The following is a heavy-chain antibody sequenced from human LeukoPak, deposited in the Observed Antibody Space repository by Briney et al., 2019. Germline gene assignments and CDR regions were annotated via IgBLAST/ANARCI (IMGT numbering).Heavy chain of an antibody. Sequence: GTSQRLSCAASGFILSSYDMHWLRKPPGKGLEWLAVISRDGTITYHADSVRGRFTISRDNSHNTLYLQMNSLRAEDTGVYYCARHFTTGSIDHWGQGNLVTVSS. V-gene: IGHV3-30-3*01. D-gene: IGHD3-9*01. CDR1: GFILSSYD. CDR3: ARHFTTGSIDH. CDR2: ISRDGTIT. J-gene: IGHJ4*02.